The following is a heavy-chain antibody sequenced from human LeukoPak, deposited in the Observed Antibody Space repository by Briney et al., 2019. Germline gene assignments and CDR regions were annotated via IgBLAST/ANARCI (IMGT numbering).Heavy chain of an antibody. CDR2: INHSGST. J-gene: IGHJ3*02. D-gene: IGHD3-3*01. CDR3: ARGLYYDFWSGYYTFDI. V-gene: IGHV4-34*01. CDR1: GGSFSGYY. Sequence: LETLSLTCAVYGGSFSGYYWSWIRQPPGKGLEWIGEINHSGSTNYNPSLKSRVTISVDTSKNQFSLKLSSVTAADTAVYYCARGLYYDFWSGYYTFDIWGQGTMVTVSS.